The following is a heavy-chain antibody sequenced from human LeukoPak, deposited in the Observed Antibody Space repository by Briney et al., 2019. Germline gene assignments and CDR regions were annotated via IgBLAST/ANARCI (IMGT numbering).Heavy chain of an antibody. CDR1: GGSISSSSYY. D-gene: IGHD4-17*01. CDR2: IYYSGTT. V-gene: IGHV4-39*01. Sequence: PSQTLSLTCAVSGGSISSSSYYWGWIRQPPGKRLECIGSIYYSGTTYYNPSLKSRVTISVDTSKNQFSLNLSSVTAADTAVYYCARHGTTRSFDSWGQGILVTVSS. CDR3: ARHGTTRSFDS. J-gene: IGHJ4*02.